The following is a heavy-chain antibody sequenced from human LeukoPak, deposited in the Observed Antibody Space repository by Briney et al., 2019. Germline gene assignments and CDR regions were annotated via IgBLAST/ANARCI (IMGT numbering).Heavy chain of an antibody. CDR1: GGSISRYY. V-gene: IGHV4-4*07. J-gene: IGHJ6*03. Sequence: SETLSLTCTVSGGSISRYYWSWIRQPAGKGLEWIGRIYTSGSTNCNPSLKSRVTMSVDTSKNQFSLKLSSVTAADTAVYYCARDVLWFGELGAYYYYYMDVWGKGTTVTVSS. CDR3: ARDVLWFGELGAYYYYYMDV. D-gene: IGHD3-10*01. CDR2: IYTSGST.